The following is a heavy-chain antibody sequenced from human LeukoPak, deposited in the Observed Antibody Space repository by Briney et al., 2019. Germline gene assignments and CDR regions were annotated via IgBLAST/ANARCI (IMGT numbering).Heavy chain of an antibody. J-gene: IGHJ5*02. V-gene: IGHV4-39*01. D-gene: IGHD2-15*01. CDR2: IYYSGNT. CDR1: GVSISSSNSY. CDR3: ARLLVVVAANNWFDP. Sequence: TSETLSLTCTVSGVSISSSNSYWGWIRQPPGKGLEWIGSIYYSGNTYYNASLKSQVSISIDTSKNQFSLRLTSVTAADTAVYYCARLLVVVAANNWFDPWGQGTLVTVSS.